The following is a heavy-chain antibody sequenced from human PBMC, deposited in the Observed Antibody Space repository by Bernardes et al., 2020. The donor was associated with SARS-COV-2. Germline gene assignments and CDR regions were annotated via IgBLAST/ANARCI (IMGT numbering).Heavy chain of an antibody. CDR2: IIAGLGTT. V-gene: IGHV1-69*10. CDR3: ARDASSFYGSGSYYYADWLDP. J-gene: IGHJ5*02. D-gene: IGHD3-10*01. CDR1: GGTFSSFG. Sequence: SVKVSCKASGGTFSSFGISWLRQAPGQGLEWMGGIIAGLGTTNYAQKFLGRVTITADTATSTAFMEVTSLRSEDTAVYYCARDASSFYGSGSYYYADWLDPWGPGTQVTVSS.